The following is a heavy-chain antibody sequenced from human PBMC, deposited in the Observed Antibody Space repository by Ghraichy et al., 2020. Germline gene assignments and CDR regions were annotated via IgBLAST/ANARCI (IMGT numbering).Heavy chain of an antibody. D-gene: IGHD1-26*01. Sequence: GGSLRLSCAASGFTLSTYGMHWVRQAPGKGLMWVSRIKSESSVTNYADSVKGRFTISRDNAKNTLYLQMNSLRDEDTAVYYCTRVPGGRSGLMDYWGQGTLVTVSS. J-gene: IGHJ4*02. CDR2: IKSESSVT. CDR3: TRVPGGRSGLMDY. CDR1: GFTLSTYG. V-gene: IGHV3-74*01.